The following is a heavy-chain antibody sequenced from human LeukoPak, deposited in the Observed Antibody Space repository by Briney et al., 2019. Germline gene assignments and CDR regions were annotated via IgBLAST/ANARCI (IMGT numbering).Heavy chain of an antibody. Sequence: GGTLRLSCAASGFTFSSYGMSWVRQAPGKGLEWVSAISGSGGSTYYADSVKGRFTISRDNSKNTLYLQMNSLRAEDTAVYYCAKEPLAIVVATFDYWGQGTLVTVSS. CDR3: AKEPLAIVVATFDY. V-gene: IGHV3-23*01. J-gene: IGHJ4*02. CDR1: GFTFSSYG. CDR2: ISGSGGST. D-gene: IGHD3-22*01.